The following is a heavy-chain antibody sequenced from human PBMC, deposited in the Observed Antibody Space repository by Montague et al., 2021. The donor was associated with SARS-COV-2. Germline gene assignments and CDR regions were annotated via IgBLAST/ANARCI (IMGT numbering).Heavy chain of an antibody. V-gene: IGHV4-59*01. CDR1: GGSISSYY. J-gene: IGHJ4*02. CDR3: ARGSRWSHYFDY. CDR2: VYYNGNS. Sequence: SETLSLTCNVSGGSISSYYWSWIRQPPGKGLEWIGYVYYNGNSNYNPSLKSRIILSVDTSKNHFSLMVSSVTAADTAAYYCARGSRWSHYFDYWGQGTLVTVSS. D-gene: IGHD2-15*01.